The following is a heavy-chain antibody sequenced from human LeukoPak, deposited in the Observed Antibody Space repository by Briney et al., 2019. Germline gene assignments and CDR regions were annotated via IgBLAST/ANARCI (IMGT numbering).Heavy chain of an antibody. D-gene: IGHD7-27*01. CDR3: ARDLHWGQVDY. Sequence: GGSLRLSCAAPGFTFSSYWMHWVRQVPGKGLVWVSRINPDGSSTNYAGSVKGRFTISRDNANNTLYLQMNSLRVEDTAVYYCARDLHWGQVDYWGQGTLVSVSS. CDR2: INPDGSST. J-gene: IGHJ4*02. V-gene: IGHV3-74*01. CDR1: GFTFSSYW.